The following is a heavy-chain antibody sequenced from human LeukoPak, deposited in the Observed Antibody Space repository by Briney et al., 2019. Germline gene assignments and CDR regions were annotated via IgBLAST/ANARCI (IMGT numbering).Heavy chain of an antibody. CDR1: GGSFSGYY. CDR3: ARHGNYYDSSGYYYPVYFDY. Sequence: PSETLSPTCAVYGGSFSGYYWSWIRQPPGKGLEWIGEINHSGSTYYNPSLKSRVTISVDTSKNQFSLKLSSVTAADTAVYYCARHGNYYDSSGYYYPVYFDYWGQGTLVTVSS. J-gene: IGHJ4*02. V-gene: IGHV4-34*01. CDR2: INHSGST. D-gene: IGHD3-22*01.